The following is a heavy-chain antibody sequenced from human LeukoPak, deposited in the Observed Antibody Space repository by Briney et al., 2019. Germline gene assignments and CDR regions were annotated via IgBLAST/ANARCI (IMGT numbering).Heavy chain of an antibody. CDR1: GFTFSSYA. CDR2: ISYDGNNK. D-gene: IGHD6-13*01. CDR3: ARSAIAAAPFDY. Sequence: PGGSLRLSCAASGFTFSSYAMHWVRQAPGKGLERVAVISYDGNNKYYADSVKGRFTISRDNSKNTLYLQMNSLRAEDTAVYYCARSAIAAAPFDYWGQGTLVTVSS. V-gene: IGHV3-30-3*01. J-gene: IGHJ4*02.